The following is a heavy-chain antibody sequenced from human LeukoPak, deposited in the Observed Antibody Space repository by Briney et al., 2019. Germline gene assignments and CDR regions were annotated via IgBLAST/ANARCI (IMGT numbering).Heavy chain of an antibody. D-gene: IGHD2-2*01. CDR3: ATLGRGVPAAIGEDAFDI. J-gene: IGHJ3*02. CDR2: IYPGDSDT. CDR1: GYSFTSYW. V-gene: IGHV5-51*01. Sequence: PGESLKISCKGSGYSFTSYWIGWVRQMPGKGLEWMGIIYPGDSDTRYSPSFQGQVTISADKSISTAYLQWSSLKASATAMYYCATLGRGVPAAIGEDAFDIWGQGTMVTVSS.